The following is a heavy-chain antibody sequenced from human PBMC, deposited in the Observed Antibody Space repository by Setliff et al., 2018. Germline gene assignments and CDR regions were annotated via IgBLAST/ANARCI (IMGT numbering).Heavy chain of an antibody. CDR1: GYTFTSYG. CDR3: ARGDYSNPCDY. D-gene: IGHD4-4*01. CDR2: FNPSGGST. J-gene: IGHJ4*02. V-gene: IGHV1-46*01. Sequence: ASVKVSCKASGYTFTSYGISWVRQAPGQGLEWMGLFNPSGGSTKYAEKFQGRVTLTRDTSTSTVYLDLSSLRFEDTAIYYCARGDYSNPCDYWGQGTLVTVSS.